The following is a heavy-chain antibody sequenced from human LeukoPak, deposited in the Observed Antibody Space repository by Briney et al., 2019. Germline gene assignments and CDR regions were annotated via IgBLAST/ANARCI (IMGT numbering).Heavy chain of an antibody. Sequence: SETLSLTCTVSGGSISSYYWSWIRQPPGKGLEWIGEINHGGSTNYNPSLKSRVTISVDTSKNQFSLKLSSVTAADTAVYYCARYSSGWKQFYYYYGMDVWGQGTTVTVSS. CDR2: INHGGST. V-gene: IGHV4-34*01. J-gene: IGHJ6*02. D-gene: IGHD6-19*01. CDR3: ARYSSGWKQFYYYYGMDV. CDR1: GGSISSYY.